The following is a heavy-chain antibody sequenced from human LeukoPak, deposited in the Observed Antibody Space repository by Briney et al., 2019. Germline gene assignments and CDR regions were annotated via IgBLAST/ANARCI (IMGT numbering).Heavy chain of an antibody. CDR3: ARGSRLQLHGY. J-gene: IGHJ4*02. Sequence: ASVKVSCKASGYTLPEYYIYGVRQAPGQGLEGMGWINPNGGGTKYAQKFQGRVTMTRDTSISTGYMELSRLRSDDTALYYCARGSRLQLHGYWGQGTLVTVSS. CDR2: INPNGGGT. CDR1: GYTLPEYY. V-gene: IGHV1-2*02. D-gene: IGHD2-2*01.